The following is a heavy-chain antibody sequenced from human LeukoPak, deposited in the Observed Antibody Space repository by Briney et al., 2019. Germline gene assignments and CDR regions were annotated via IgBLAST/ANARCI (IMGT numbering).Heavy chain of an antibody. J-gene: IGHJ4*02. V-gene: IGHV3-23*01. CDR2: VSGSGGST. D-gene: IGHD2-15*01. CDR1: GFTFSSYA. CDR3: AKEVVVAVAAHYIDY. Sequence: GGSLRLSCAASGFTFSSYAMSWVRQAPGKGLEWVSVVSGSGGSTWYADSVKGRFTISRDNSKNTQYLQMNSLRPEDTAVYYCAKEVVVAVAAHYIDYWGQGTLVTVSS.